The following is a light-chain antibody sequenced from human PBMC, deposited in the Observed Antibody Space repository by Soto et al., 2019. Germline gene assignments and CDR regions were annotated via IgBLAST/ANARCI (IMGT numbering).Light chain of an antibody. CDR2: GVT. V-gene: IGLV2-8*01. Sequence: SVLTQPPSASGPPGQSATFSCTGTSSDVGTYDYVSWYQQYPGKAPKLLIYGVTRRPSGVPDRFSGSKSGNTAALTVSGLQAEDESYYYCSSYAGRSMYVFGTGTKVTVL. CDR1: SSDVGTYDY. CDR3: SSYAGRSMYV. J-gene: IGLJ1*01.